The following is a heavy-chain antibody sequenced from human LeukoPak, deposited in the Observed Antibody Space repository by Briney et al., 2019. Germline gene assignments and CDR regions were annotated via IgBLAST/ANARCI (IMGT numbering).Heavy chain of an antibody. Sequence: APVKVSCKASGYTFTNYYMHWVRQAPGQGLEWMGIINPSGSSTSYAQKFQGRVTMTRDTSTSTVYMELSSLRSEVTAVYYCARDGAATSNLVYFDYWGQGTLVTVSS. V-gene: IGHV1-46*01. D-gene: IGHD1-26*01. CDR2: INPSGSST. J-gene: IGHJ4*02. CDR1: GYTFTNYY. CDR3: ARDGAATSNLVYFDY.